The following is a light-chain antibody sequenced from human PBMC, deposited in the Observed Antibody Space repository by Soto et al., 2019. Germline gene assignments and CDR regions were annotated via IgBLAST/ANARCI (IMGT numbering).Light chain of an antibody. CDR2: AAS. J-gene: IGKJ5*01. V-gene: IGKV3-11*01. CDR3: QQRSNWPPIT. Sequence: IVSTQPPGTLFLSPGESATLSCRDIQSVPSSYVAWYQQKPGQAPSLLIYAASNRATGIPARFSGSGSGTDFTLTISSLEPEDFAVYYCQQRSNWPPITFGQGTRLEI. CDR1: QSVPSSY.